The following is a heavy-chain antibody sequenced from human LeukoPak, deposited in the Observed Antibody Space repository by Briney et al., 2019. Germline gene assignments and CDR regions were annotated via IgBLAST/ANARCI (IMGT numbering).Heavy chain of an antibody. CDR3: ARSSAAAGNWFDP. J-gene: IGHJ5*02. V-gene: IGHV1-69*13. Sequence: GASVKVSCKASGGTVSSYAISWVRQAPGQGLEWMGGIIPIFGTANYAQKFQGRVTITADESTSTAYMELSSLRSEDTAVYYCARSSAAAGNWFDPWGQGTLVTVSS. D-gene: IGHD6-13*01. CDR1: GGTVSSYA. CDR2: IIPIFGTA.